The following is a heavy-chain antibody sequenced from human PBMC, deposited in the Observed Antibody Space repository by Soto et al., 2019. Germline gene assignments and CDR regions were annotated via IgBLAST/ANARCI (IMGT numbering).Heavy chain of an antibody. CDR1: GFTFSSYA. J-gene: IGHJ4*02. V-gene: IGHV3-23*01. Sequence: GGSLRLSCAASGFTFSSYAMSWVRQAPGKGLEWVSAISGSGGSTYYADSVKGRFTISRDNSKNTLYLQMNSLRAEDTAVYYCANLLLRYFDWGGDYWGQGTLVTVSS. CDR2: ISGSGGST. CDR3: ANLLLRYFDWGGDY. D-gene: IGHD3-9*01.